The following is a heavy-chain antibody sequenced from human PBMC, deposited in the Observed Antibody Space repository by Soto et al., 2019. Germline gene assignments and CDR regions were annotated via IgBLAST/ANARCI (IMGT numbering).Heavy chain of an antibody. J-gene: IGHJ5*02. D-gene: IGHD4-17*01. CDR1: GFIFSAYW. CDR2: INQRGSEK. CDR3: AREYGDGWFDP. V-gene: IGHV3-7*04. Sequence: DVQLVESGGGLVQPGGSLRVSCEASGFIFSAYWMSWVRQAPGKGLEWVANINQRGSEKYYVDSVKGRFTISRDNTKNSLYIQMDSLRAEDTAVYYCAREYGDGWFDPWGKGSLVTVSS.